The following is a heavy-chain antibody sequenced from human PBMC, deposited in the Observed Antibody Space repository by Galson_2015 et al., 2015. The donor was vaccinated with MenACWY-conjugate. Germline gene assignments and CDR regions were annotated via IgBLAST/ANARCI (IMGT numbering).Heavy chain of an antibody. J-gene: IGHJ5*02. CDR2: ISGSGGST. D-gene: IGHD3-3*01. V-gene: IGHV3-23*01. Sequence: SLRLSCAASGFTFSSYAMSWVRQAPGKGLEWVSAISGSGGSTYYADSVKGRFTISRDNSKNTLYLQMNSLRAEDTAVYYCAKDGTPFYDFCSGLVSWGQGTLVTVSS. CDR1: GFTFSSYA. CDR3: AKDGTPFYDFCSGLVS.